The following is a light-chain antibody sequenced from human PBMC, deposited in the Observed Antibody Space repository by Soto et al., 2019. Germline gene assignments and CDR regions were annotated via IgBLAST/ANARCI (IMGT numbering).Light chain of an antibody. Sequence: IPLTQSPASLSASVGDKVTITCRASQDIRGALAWYQQSPGEAPRLLIYDASTLESGVPSRFSGIYSGTHFTLTISGLQPEDFATYYCQQFLSYQITFGQGTRLE. CDR2: DAS. V-gene: IGKV1-13*02. CDR1: QDIRGA. CDR3: QQFLSYQIT. J-gene: IGKJ5*01.